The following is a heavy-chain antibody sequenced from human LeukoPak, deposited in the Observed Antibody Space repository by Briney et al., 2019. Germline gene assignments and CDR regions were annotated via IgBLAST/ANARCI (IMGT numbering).Heavy chain of an antibody. Sequence: SQTLSLTCTVSGGSISSYYWSWIRQPPGKGLEWIGYVYYSGSTNYNPSLRSRVTISLDTSKNQFSLKLSSVTAADTAVYYCARDKGYYGMDVWGQGTTVTVSS. J-gene: IGHJ6*01. V-gene: IGHV4-59*01. CDR3: ARDKGYYGMDV. CDR2: VYYSGST. CDR1: GGSISSYY.